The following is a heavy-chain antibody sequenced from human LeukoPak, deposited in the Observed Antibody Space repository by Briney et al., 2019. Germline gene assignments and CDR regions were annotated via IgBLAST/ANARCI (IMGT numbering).Heavy chain of an antibody. V-gene: IGHV3-66*04. CDR1: GFTVSSNY. CDR2: IYSGGST. Sequence: SGGSLRLSCAASGFTVSSNYMSWVRQAPGKGLEWVSVIYSGGSTYYADSVKGRFTISRDNSKNTLYLRMNSLRAEDTAVYYCARHMTRGEGYWGQGTLVTVSS. CDR3: ARHMTRGEGY. J-gene: IGHJ4*02. D-gene: IGHD3-16*01.